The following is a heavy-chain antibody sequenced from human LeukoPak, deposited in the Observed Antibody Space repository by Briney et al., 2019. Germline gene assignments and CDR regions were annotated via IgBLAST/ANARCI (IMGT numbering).Heavy chain of an antibody. CDR3: AIENYYDSSGYSKAFDY. J-gene: IGHJ4*02. CDR1: GYTFTVKF. D-gene: IGHD3-22*01. Sequence: GASVTVSCKTSGYTFTVKFLHWLRQAPGQGLEWMGGIEPNSGGAVYGQNFRGRVTVTRDTSVSTAYMELSRLRSDDTAVYYCAIENYYDSSGYSKAFDYWAREPWSPSPQ. CDR2: IEPNSGGA. V-gene: IGHV1-2*02.